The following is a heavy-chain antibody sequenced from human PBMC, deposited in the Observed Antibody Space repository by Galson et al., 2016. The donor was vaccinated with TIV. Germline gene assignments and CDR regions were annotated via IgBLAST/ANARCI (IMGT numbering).Heavy chain of an antibody. CDR3: ARQSTVILTY. D-gene: IGHD3-9*01. V-gene: IGHV3-13*01. CDR1: GFIFSKAD. J-gene: IGHJ4*02. CDR2: AGLRDDT. Sequence: SLRLSCAASGFIFSKADMHWVRQVKGKGLEWVASAGLRDDTYYAESMRGRFTIFRVNAQNSVYLQMNSLRVEDAAMYYCARQSTVILTYWGQGIPVIVSS.